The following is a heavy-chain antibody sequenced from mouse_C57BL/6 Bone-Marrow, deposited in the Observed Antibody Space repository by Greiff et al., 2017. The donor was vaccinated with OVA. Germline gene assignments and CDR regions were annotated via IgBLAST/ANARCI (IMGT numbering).Heavy chain of an antibody. D-gene: IGHD1-1*01. CDR1: GYTFTSYW. V-gene: IGHV1-74*01. CDR3: GISGSSKGDALDY. CDR2: IHPSDSDT. J-gene: IGHJ4*01. Sequence: VQLQQPGAELAKPGASVKVSCKASGYTFTSYWMHWVKQRPGQGLEWIGRIHPSDSDTNYNQKFKGKATLTADKSSSTAYMKLSSLTSEDSAVYYCGISGSSKGDALDYWGQGTSVTVSA.